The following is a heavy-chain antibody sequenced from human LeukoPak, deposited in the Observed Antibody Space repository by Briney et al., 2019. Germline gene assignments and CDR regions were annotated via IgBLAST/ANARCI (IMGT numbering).Heavy chain of an antibody. CDR2: ISSSGSTI. J-gene: IGHJ4*02. CDR1: GFTFSSYE. V-gene: IGHV3-48*03. CDR3: ARDERGGSRD. D-gene: IGHD5-12*01. Sequence: GGSLRLSCAASGFTFSSYEMNWVRQAPGKGLEWVSYISSSGSTIYYADSVKGRFTISRDNAKNSLYLQMNSLRAEDTAVYYCARDERGGSRDWGQGTLVTVSS.